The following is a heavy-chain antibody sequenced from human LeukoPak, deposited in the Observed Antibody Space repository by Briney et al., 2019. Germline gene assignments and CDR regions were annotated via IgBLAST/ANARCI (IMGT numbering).Heavy chain of an antibody. CDR1: GFTFSSYD. Sequence: GGSLRLSCAASGFTFSSYDMHWVRQATGKGLEWVSAIGTAGDTYYPGSVKGRFTISRENAKNSLYLQMNSLRAGDTAVYYCARSVAGEYYFDYWGQGTLVTVPS. CDR3: ARSVAGEYYFDY. J-gene: IGHJ4*02. CDR2: IGTAGDT. V-gene: IGHV3-13*01. D-gene: IGHD6-19*01.